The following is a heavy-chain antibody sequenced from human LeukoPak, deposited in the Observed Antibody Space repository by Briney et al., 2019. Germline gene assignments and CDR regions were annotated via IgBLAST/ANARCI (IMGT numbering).Heavy chain of an antibody. CDR3: AKVESVGTMDY. J-gene: IGHJ4*02. Sequence: GGSLRLSCAASGFTFSTYGMHWVRQAPGKGLEWVAFIRSDGSDEYYADSVKGRFTISRDNSKNTLYLQMNSLRAEDTAVYYCAKVESVGTMDYWGQGTLVTVSS. V-gene: IGHV3-30*02. D-gene: IGHD4-23*01. CDR2: IRSDGSDE. CDR1: GFTFSTYG.